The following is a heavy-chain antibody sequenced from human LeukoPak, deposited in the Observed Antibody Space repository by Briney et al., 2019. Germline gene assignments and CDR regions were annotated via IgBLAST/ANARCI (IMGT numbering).Heavy chain of an antibody. CDR2: INPNSGGT. Sequence: ASVKVSCKASGYTFIDYYINWVRQAPGQGLEWMGRINPNSGGTNYAQKFQGRVTMTRDTSISTAYMDLSRLRSDDTAVYYCARSLLTQAVAGLIDYWGQGTLVTVSS. CDR1: GYTFIDYY. CDR3: ARSLLTQAVAGLIDY. J-gene: IGHJ4*02. D-gene: IGHD6-19*01. V-gene: IGHV1-2*06.